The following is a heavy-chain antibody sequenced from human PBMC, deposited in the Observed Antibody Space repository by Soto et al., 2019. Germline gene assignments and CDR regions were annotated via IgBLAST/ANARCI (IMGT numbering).Heavy chain of an antibody. V-gene: IGHV3-33*01. D-gene: IGHD5-18*01. CDR3: ARARNIQLWDSFFDY. J-gene: IGHJ4*02. Sequence: QPGGSLRLSCAASGFTFSSYGMHWVRQAPGKGLEWVAVIWYDGSNKYYADSVKGRFTISRDNSKNTLYLQMNSLRAEDTAVYYCARARNIQLWDSFFDYWGQGTLVTVSS. CDR1: GFTFSSYG. CDR2: IWYDGSNK.